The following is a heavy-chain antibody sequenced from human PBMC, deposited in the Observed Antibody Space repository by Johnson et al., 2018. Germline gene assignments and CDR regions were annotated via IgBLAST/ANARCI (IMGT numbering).Heavy chain of an antibody. CDR3: AGAFGGDWLPLEKNTFDF. CDR2: INPSGGRT. V-gene: IGHV1-46*01. CDR1: GYTFTTYY. J-gene: IGHJ3*01. D-gene: IGHD2-21*02. Sequence: QVQLVESGAEVKKPGASVKISCKASGYTFTTYYMHWVRQAPGQGLEWMGMINPSGGRTSYARKLQGRVTMTRATSTGTFHMELSSLRSEDTAVYYCAGAFGGDWLPLEKNTFDFWGQGTMVTVPS.